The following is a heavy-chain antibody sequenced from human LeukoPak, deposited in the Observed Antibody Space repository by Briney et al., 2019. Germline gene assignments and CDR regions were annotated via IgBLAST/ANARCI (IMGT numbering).Heavy chain of an antibody. V-gene: IGHV1-2*02. CDR3: ARPSGDDSSGPHAFDI. CDR2: INPNSGGT. CDR1: GYTFTGYY. Sequence: GASVKVSCKASGYTFTGYYMHWVRQAPGQGLEWMGWINPNSGGTNYAQKFQGRVTMTRDTSISTAYMELSRLRSDDTAVYYCARPSGDDSSGPHAFDIWGQGTMVTVSS. D-gene: IGHD3-22*01. J-gene: IGHJ3*02.